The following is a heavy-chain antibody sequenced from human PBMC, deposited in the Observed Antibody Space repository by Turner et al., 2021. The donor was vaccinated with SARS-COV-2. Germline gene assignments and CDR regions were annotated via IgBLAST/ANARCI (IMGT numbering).Heavy chain of an antibody. CDR3: ARALTPKGSLDY. Sequence: QVQLQESGPGLVKPSATLSLTCTVPGGSISGYYWSWIRQPPGKGLEWVGHMYYAGSAIYNPSLKNRVTMSVDTSKNQFSLKLNSLTAADTAVYFCARALTPKGSLDYWGQGTLVTVSS. V-gene: IGHV4-59*01. CDR1: GGSISGYY. D-gene: IGHD2-21*02. CDR2: MYYAGSA. J-gene: IGHJ4*02.